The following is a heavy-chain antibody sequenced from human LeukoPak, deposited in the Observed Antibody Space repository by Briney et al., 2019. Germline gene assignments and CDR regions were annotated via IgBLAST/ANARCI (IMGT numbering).Heavy chain of an antibody. D-gene: IGHD6-13*01. V-gene: IGHV5-51*01. CDR2: IYPGDSDT. J-gene: IGHJ4*02. CDR3: GRLGSSWYYFDY. Sequence: GESLKISCKGSGYRFTNYWIGWVRQMPGKGREWMGIIYPGDSDTRYSPSLQGQVTVSADKSTSTAYLQWSGLKASDTAMYYCGRLGSSWYYFDYWGQGTLVTVSS. CDR1: GYRFTNYW.